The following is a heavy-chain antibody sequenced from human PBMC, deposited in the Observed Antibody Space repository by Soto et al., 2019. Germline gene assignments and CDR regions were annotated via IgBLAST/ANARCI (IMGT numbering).Heavy chain of an antibody. CDR2: MNPNSGNT. Sequence: ASVKVSCEACGYTFTSYDINWVRQATGQGLEWMGWMNPNSGNTGYAQKFQGRATMTRNTSISTAYMELSSLRSEDTAVYYCAREGIAVAGYYYYYYYMDVWGKGTTVTVSS. D-gene: IGHD6-19*01. CDR1: GYTFTSYD. J-gene: IGHJ6*03. V-gene: IGHV1-8*01. CDR3: AREGIAVAGYYYYYYYMDV.